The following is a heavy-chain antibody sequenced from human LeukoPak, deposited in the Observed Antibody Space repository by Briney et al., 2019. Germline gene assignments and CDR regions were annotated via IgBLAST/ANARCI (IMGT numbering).Heavy chain of an antibody. Sequence: GGSLRLSCAASGLTFSSYGMSWVRQAPGKGLEWVSAISGSGGSTYYADSVKGRFTISRDNSKNTLYLQMNSLRADDTAVYYCAKSPRITLVRGLTDWFAPWGQGTLVTVSS. V-gene: IGHV3-23*01. CDR1: GLTFSSYG. CDR2: ISGSGGST. CDR3: AKSPRITLVRGLTDWFAP. D-gene: IGHD3-10*01. J-gene: IGHJ5*02.